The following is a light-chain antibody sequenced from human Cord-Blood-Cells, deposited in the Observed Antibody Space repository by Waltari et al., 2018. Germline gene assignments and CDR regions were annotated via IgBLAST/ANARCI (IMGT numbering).Light chain of an antibody. CDR2: DVS. CDR1: SSEVGGYNY. J-gene: IGLJ3*02. CDR3: SSYTSSRTWV. Sequence: QSALTQPASVSGSPGQSITISCTGTSSEVGGYNYVSWYQQHPGKAPKLRIYDVSNRPSGVVNRFWCSKYGNTASLTISWLQAEYEADYYCSSYTSSRTWVFCGWTKLTVL. V-gene: IGLV2-14*03.